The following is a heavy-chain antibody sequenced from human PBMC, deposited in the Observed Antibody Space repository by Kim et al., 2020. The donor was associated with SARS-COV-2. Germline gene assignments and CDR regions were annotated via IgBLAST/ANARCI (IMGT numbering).Heavy chain of an antibody. J-gene: IGHJ4*02. CDR3: AREGPSTSWGEDYFDY. CDR2: IWYDGSNK. CDR1: GFTFSTYG. V-gene: IGHV3-33*01. Sequence: GGSLRLSCAASGFTFSTYGMHWVRPAPGKGLEWVAVIWYDGSNKYYADSLKGRFTISRDNSKNTLYLQMNSLRAEDTAVYYCAREGPSTSWGEDYFDYWGQGTLVTVSS. D-gene: IGHD2-2*01.